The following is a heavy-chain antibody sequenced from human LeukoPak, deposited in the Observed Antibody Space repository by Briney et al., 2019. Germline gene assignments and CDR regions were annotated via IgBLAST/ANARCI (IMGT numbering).Heavy chain of an antibody. D-gene: IGHD5-24*01. CDR3: AKFKGRDGYSLFDC. J-gene: IGHJ4*02. CDR2: ITNSGGST. Sequence: GGSLRLSCAASGFTFSSYAMSWVRQAPGKGLEWVSGITNSGGSTYYADSVKGRFTISRDSSKNTLDLQMNSLRAEDTAIYYCAKFKGRDGYSLFDCWGQGTLVTVSS. CDR1: GFTFSSYA. V-gene: IGHV3-23*01.